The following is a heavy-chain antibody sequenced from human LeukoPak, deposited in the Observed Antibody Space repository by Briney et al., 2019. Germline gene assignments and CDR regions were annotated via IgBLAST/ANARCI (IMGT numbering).Heavy chain of an antibody. J-gene: IGHJ6*03. CDR2: IYTSENT. CDR1: GGSISSYY. Sequence: SETLSLTCTVSGGSISSYYWSWIRQPAGKGLEWIGRIYTSENTDYNPSLKSRVTMSVDMSTSQFSLRLTSVTAADTAVYYCAREGDYGANSKSFYYMDVGGKGPTVTVSS. V-gene: IGHV4-4*07. D-gene: IGHD4-23*01. CDR3: AREGDYGANSKSFYYMDV.